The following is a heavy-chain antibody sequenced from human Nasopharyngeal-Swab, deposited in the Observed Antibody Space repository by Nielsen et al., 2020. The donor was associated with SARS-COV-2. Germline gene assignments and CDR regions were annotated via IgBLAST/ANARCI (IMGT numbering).Heavy chain of an antibody. Sequence: WIRQPPGKGLEWIGQIYYSGSTNYNPSLKSRVTISVDTSKNQFSLKLSSVTAADTAVYYCAKGYSSGWWGGATADWFDPWGQGTLVTVSS. CDR2: IYYSGST. D-gene: IGHD6-19*01. J-gene: IGHJ5*02. CDR3: AKGYSSGWWGGATADWFDP. V-gene: IGHV4-61*06.